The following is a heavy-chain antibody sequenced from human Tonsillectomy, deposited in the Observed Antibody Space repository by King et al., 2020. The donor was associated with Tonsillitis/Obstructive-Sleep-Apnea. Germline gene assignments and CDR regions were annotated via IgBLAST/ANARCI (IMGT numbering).Heavy chain of an antibody. V-gene: IGHV3-30*04. Sequence: VQLVESGGGVVQPGRSLRLSCAASGFTFNTYAMHWVRQAPGKGLEWVAVISHDGSNKYYADSVKGRFTLSRDNSKNTLYLQMNSLRAEDTAVYYCARDSLQWDLVNYVDSSGPRTLVTVSS. CDR1: GFTFNTYA. CDR3: ARDSLQWDLVNYVDS. D-gene: IGHD1-26*01. CDR2: ISHDGSNK. J-gene: IGHJ4*01.